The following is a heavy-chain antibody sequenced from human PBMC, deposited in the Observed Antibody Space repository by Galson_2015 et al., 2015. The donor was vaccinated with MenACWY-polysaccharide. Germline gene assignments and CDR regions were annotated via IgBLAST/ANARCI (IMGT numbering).Heavy chain of an antibody. Sequence: SLRLSCAASGFAFSGYALHWVRQAPGKGLEWVAVISYDGSKKYYADSVKGRFTISRDNSKNTVSLQMNSLRAEDTAVYYCVRDCEYYGSSCGSLHWGQGTLVTVSS. CDR1: GFAFSGYA. V-gene: IGHV3-30-3*01. CDR3: VRDCEYYGSSCGSLH. D-gene: IGHD3-22*01. J-gene: IGHJ4*02. CDR2: ISYDGSKK.